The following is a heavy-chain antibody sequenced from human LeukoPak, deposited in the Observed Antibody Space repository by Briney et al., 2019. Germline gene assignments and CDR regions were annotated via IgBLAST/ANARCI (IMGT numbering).Heavy chain of an antibody. V-gene: IGHV3-53*01. J-gene: IGHJ4*02. Sequence: GGSLRLSYAASGFTVSSNYMSWVRQAPGKGLEWVSVIYSGGSTYYADSVKGRFTISRDNSKNTLYLQMNSLRAEDTAVYYCAKGTPGDYFDYWGQGTLVTVSS. CDR1: GFTVSSNY. CDR3: AKGTPGDYFDY. CDR2: IYSGGST.